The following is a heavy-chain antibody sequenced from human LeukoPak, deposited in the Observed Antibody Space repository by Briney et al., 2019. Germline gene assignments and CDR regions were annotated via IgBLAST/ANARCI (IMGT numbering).Heavy chain of an antibody. CDR3: ARGTPYCSSASCYNY. Sequence: ASVKVSCTASGYTFSSYDINRVRQAPGQGLEWMGWMNPNSGNTGYAQKFQGRVTMTRDTSISTAYMELSSLRSEDTAVYYCARGTPYCSSASCYNYWGQGTLVTVSS. CDR2: MNPNSGNT. CDR1: GYTFSSYD. D-gene: IGHD2-2*02. V-gene: IGHV1-8*01. J-gene: IGHJ4*02.